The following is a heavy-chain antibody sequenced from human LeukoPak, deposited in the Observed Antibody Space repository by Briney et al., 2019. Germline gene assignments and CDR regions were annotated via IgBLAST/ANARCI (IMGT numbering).Heavy chain of an antibody. J-gene: IGHJ4*02. CDR1: GYTFTNYG. CDR3: ARDLQAAADLDY. CDR2: INPNSGGT. Sequence: ASVKVSCKASGYTFTNYGIHWVRQAPGQGLEWMGWINPNSGGTNYAQKFQGRVTMTRDTSISTAYMELSRLRSDDTAVYYCARDLQAAADLDYWGQGTLVTVSS. D-gene: IGHD6-13*01. V-gene: IGHV1-2*02.